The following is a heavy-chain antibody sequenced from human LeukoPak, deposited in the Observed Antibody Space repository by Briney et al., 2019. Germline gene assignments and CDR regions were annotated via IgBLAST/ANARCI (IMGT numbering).Heavy chain of an antibody. CDR1: GFTFSDYY. Sequence: PGGSLRLSCTASGFTFSDYYMSWIRQAPGKGLEWVSYISSSGSTIYYADSVKGRFTISRDNAKNTLYLQMNSLRAEDTAVYYCAKDHSFTYYYDSSGYYQDYWGQGTLATVTS. V-gene: IGHV3-11*04. D-gene: IGHD3-22*01. CDR2: ISSSGSTI. J-gene: IGHJ4*02. CDR3: AKDHSFTYYYDSSGYYQDY.